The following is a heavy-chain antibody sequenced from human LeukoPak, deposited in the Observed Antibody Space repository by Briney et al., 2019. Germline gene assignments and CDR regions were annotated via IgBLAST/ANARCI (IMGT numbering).Heavy chain of an antibody. CDR2: IYYTGST. Sequence: SETLSLTCAVSGDSISGYFWSWGRQAPGKGLEWVGNIYYTGSTIYNPSLRSRVTMSVDVSKNQSSLDLTSVTAADTAVYYCARHDPVGHFLRGMDVWGQGTTVTVSS. V-gene: IGHV4-59*08. CDR1: GDSISGYF. J-gene: IGHJ6*02. CDR3: ARHDPVGHFLRGMDV. D-gene: IGHD2/OR15-2a*01.